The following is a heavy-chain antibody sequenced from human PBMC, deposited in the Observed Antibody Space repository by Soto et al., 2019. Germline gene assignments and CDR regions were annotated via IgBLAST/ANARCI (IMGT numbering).Heavy chain of an antibody. V-gene: IGHV4-39*01. CDR3: ARHYYDFWSGSIPHWFDP. CDR1: GGSISSSSYY. Sequence: PSETLSLTCTVSGGSISSSSYYWGWIRQPPGKGLEWIGSIYYSGSTYYNPSLKSRVTISVDTSKNQFSLKLSSVTAADTALYYCARHYYDFWSGSIPHWFDPWGQGTLVTVSS. D-gene: IGHD3-3*01. J-gene: IGHJ5*02. CDR2: IYYSGST.